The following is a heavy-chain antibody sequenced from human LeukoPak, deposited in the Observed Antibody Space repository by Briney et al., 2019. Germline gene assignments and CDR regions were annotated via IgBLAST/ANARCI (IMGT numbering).Heavy chain of an antibody. CDR3: ARDRNYYDSSGYYEVAFDI. V-gene: IGHV4-59*06. CDR1: GGSISSYY. J-gene: IGHJ3*02. Sequence: PSETLSLTCTVSGGSISSYYWSWIRQPPGKGLEWIGYIYYSGSTYYNPSLKSRVTISVDTSRNQFSLKLSSVTAADTAVYYCARDRNYYDSSGYYEVAFDIWGQGTMVTVSS. CDR2: IYYSGST. D-gene: IGHD3-22*01.